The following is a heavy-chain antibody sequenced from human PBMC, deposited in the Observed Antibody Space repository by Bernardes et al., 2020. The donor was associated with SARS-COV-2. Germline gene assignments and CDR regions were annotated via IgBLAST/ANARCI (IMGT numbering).Heavy chain of an antibody. V-gene: IGHV1-24*01. CDR2: FDPEDGET. CDR1: GYTLTELS. Sequence: ASMKVSCKVSGYTLTELSMHWVRQAPGKGLEWMGGFDPEDGETIYAQKFQGRVTMTEDTSTDTAYMELSSLRSEDTAVYYCATSPGITGTTLEFWFDPWGQGTLVTVSS. CDR3: ATSPGITGTTLEFWFDP. J-gene: IGHJ5*02. D-gene: IGHD1-7*01.